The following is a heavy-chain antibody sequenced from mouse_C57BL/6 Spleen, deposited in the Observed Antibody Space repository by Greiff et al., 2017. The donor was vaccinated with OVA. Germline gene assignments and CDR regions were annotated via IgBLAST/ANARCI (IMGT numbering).Heavy chain of an antibody. D-gene: IGHD1-1*01. Sequence: EVKLQESGGDLVKPGGSLKLSCAASGFTFSSYGMSWVRQTPDKRLEWVATISSGGSCTYYPDSVKGRFTISRDNAKNTLYLQMSSLKSEDTAMYYCARRGYGRELYAMDYWGQGTSVTASS. V-gene: IGHV5-6*02. CDR3: ARRGYGRELYAMDY. CDR2: ISSGGSCT. CDR1: GFTFSSYG. J-gene: IGHJ4*01.